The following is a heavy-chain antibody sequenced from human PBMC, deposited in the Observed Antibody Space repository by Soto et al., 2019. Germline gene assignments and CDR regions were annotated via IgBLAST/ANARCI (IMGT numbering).Heavy chain of an antibody. V-gene: IGHV3-53*02. J-gene: IGHJ2*01. CDR3: ARAGVDLLTGHMYWYFDL. Sequence: EVQLVETGGGLIQPGGSLRLSCAASGFTVSINYISWVRQAPGKGLEWVSVIYSGGTKYYADSVKGRFTISRDDSKNTLYLQMNRLRAEDTAVYYCARAGVDLLTGHMYWYFDLWGRGTLVTVSS. D-gene: IGHD3-9*01. CDR2: IYSGGTK. CDR1: GFTVSINY.